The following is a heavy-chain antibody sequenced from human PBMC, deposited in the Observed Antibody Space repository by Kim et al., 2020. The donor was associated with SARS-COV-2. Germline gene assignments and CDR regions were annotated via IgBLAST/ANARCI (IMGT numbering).Heavy chain of an antibody. J-gene: IGHJ5*02. V-gene: IGHV1-2*02. CDR2: INPNSGGT. CDR3: ARDGVNYDFWSGYPSHNWFDP. CDR1: GYTFTGYY. D-gene: IGHD3-3*01. Sequence: ASVKVSCKASGYTFTGYYMHWVRQAPGQGLEWMGWINPNSGGTNYAQKFQGRVTMTRDTSISTAYMELSRLRSDDTAVYYCARDGVNYDFWSGYPSHNWFDPWGQGTLVTVSS.